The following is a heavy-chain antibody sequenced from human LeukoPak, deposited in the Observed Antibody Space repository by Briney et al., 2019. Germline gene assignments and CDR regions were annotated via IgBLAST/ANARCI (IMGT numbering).Heavy chain of an antibody. CDR3: TRGPWDSSFDY. J-gene: IGHJ4*02. V-gene: IGHV4-59*01. D-gene: IGHD6-13*01. Sequence: SETLSLTCTVSGGSISTCYWSWIRQPPGKGLEWIGYLSYSGGTNYNPSLKSRVTMSVDTSKNQFSLKLRSVTAADTAVYYCTRGPWDSSFDYWGQGTLVTVSS. CDR1: GGSISTCY. CDR2: LSYSGGT.